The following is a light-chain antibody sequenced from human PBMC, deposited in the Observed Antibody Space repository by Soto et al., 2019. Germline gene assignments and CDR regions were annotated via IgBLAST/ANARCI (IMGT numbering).Light chain of an antibody. J-gene: IGLJ2*01. Sequence: QSALTQPTSASGSPGQSVTISCTGTSSDVGGYNYVSWYQKHPGKAPKLMLYEVTKRPSGVPDRFSGSKSGNTASLTVSGLQAEDEADYYCSSYAGSKNVVFGGGTKLTVL. CDR1: SSDVGGYNY. V-gene: IGLV2-8*01. CDR3: SSYAGSKNVV. CDR2: EVT.